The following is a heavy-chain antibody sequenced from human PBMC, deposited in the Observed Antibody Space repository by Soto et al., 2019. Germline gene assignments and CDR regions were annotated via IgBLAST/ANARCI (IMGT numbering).Heavy chain of an antibody. J-gene: IGHJ6*02. CDR1: GGSISSYY. CDR2: VYYSGST. V-gene: IGHV4-59*01. Sequence: SETLSLTCTVSGGSISSYYWSWIRQPPGKGLEWIGYVYYSGSTNYNPSLKSRVTISVDTSKNQFSLKLSSVTAADTAVYYCARDGVGVPTSYYFYGMDVWGQGTTVTVSS. CDR3: ARDGVGVPTSYYFYGMDV. D-gene: IGHD1-26*01.